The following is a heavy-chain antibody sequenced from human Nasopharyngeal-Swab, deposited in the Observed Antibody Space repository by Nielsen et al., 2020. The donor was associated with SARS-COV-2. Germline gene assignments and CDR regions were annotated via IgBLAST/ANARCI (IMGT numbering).Heavy chain of an antibody. CDR2: IWFDGRNK. D-gene: IGHD3-22*01. V-gene: IGHV3-33*01. CDR3: ARDLDYYDNSGYPFDY. CDR1: GFTFSSYG. Sequence: LKISCAASGFTFSSYGMHWVRQAPGKGLEWVAVIWFDGRNKYYADSVKGRFTISRDNSKNTLHLQMNSLRGEDTAVYYCARDLDYYDNSGYPFDYWGQGTLVTVSS. J-gene: IGHJ4*02.